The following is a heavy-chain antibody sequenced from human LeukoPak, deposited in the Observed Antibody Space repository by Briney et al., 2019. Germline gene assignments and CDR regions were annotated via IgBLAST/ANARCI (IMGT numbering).Heavy chain of an antibody. V-gene: IGHV3-74*01. Sequence: GSLRLSCAASGFTFSSYWMHWVRQAPGKGLVWVSRINSDGSSTSYADSVKGRFTISRDNAKNTLYLQMNSLRAEDTAVYYCARGGNSYESGGYSPGIDYWAREPWSPSPQ. CDR2: INSDGSST. D-gene: IGHD3-22*01. CDR1: GFTFSSYW. J-gene: IGHJ4*02. CDR3: ARGGNSYESGGYSPGIDY.